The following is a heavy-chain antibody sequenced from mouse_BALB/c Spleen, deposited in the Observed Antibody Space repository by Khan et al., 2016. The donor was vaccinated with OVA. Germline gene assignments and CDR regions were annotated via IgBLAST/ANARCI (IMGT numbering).Heavy chain of an antibody. CDR1: GYSITSDYA. CDR3: ARVYGGDFDY. D-gene: IGHD1-1*01. V-gene: IGHV3-2*02. CDR2: IRYSGNT. J-gene: IGHJ2*02. Sequence: EVQLQESGPGLVKPSQSLSLTCTVTGYSITSDYAWNWIRQFPGNKLEWMGFIRYSGNTKYNPSLQSRFSITRDTSKNQFFLQLNSVTTEDTATYYCARVYGGDFDYWGQGTSLTVSS.